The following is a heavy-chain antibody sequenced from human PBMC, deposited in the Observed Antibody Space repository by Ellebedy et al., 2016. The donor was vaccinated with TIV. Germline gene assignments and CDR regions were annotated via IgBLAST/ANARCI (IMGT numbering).Heavy chain of an antibody. CDR3: ARDADYSSYTFDY. D-gene: IGHD5-12*01. V-gene: IGHV3-33*01. CDR2: IWYDGSNK. CDR1: GFTFSSYG. Sequence: GESLKISCAASGFTFSSYGMHWVRQAPGKGLEWVAVIWYDGSNKYYADSVKGRFTISRDNSKNTLYLQMNSLRAEDTAVYYCARDADYSSYTFDYWGQGTLVTVSS. J-gene: IGHJ4*02.